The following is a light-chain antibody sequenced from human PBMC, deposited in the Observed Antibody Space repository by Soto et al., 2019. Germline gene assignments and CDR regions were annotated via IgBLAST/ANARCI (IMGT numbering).Light chain of an antibody. J-gene: IGKJ4*01. Sequence: EIALTQSPATLSLTPGERATLSCRASQSVSSYLAWYQQKPGQAPRLLIDDASNRATGIPARFSGSGSGTDFTLTISSLEPEDFAVYYCQQRSNCPLTFGGGTKVEIK. V-gene: IGKV3-11*01. CDR3: QQRSNCPLT. CDR1: QSVSSY. CDR2: DAS.